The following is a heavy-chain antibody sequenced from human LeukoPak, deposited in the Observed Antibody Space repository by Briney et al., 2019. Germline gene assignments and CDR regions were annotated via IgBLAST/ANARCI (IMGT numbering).Heavy chain of an antibody. D-gene: IGHD4-17*01. CDR1: GFTFSSYS. Sequence: PGGSLRLSCAASGFTFSSYSMNWVRQAPGKGLEWVSSISSSSSYIYYADSVKGRFTISRDNAKNSLYLQMNSLRAEDTAVYYCARDEVLTFQRVVYGDYGSRDGWGQGTLVTASS. V-gene: IGHV3-21*01. J-gene: IGHJ4*02. CDR3: ARDEVLTFQRVVYGDYGSRDG. CDR2: ISSSSSYI.